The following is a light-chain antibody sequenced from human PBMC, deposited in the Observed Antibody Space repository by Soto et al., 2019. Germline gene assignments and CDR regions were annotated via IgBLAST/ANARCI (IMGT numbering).Light chain of an antibody. CDR1: QSVSNK. CDR3: QQYNNWLFT. CDR2: GAS. V-gene: IGKV3-15*01. J-gene: IGKJ3*01. Sequence: EIVMTQSPATLSVSPGERATLSCRASQSVSNKLAWYQQKPGQAPRLLIYGASTRATGIPARFSGSGSGTEFTLNISSLQSEDFAVYYCQQYNNWLFTFGPGTKVDIK.